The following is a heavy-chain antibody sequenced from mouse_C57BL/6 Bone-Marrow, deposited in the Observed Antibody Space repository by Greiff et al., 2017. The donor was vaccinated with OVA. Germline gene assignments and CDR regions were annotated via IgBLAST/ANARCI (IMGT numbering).Heavy chain of an antibody. CDR2: IYPGGGNT. CDR1: GYTFTDYY. J-gene: IGHJ4*01. Sequence: QVQLQQSGAELVRPGASVKLSCKASGYTFTDYYINWVKQRPGQGLEWIARIYPGGGNTYYNEKFKGKATLTAEKSSSTAYMQLSSLTSEDSAVYFCARSYGSSYDYYAMDYWGQGTSVTVSS. D-gene: IGHD1-1*01. CDR3: ARSYGSSYDYYAMDY. V-gene: IGHV1-76*01.